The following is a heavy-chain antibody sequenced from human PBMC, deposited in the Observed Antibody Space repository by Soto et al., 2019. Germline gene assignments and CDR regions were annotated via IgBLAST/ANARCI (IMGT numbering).Heavy chain of an antibody. V-gene: IGHV5-51*01. CDR3: ATHLMSFPHDYYGSGSYYWFDP. D-gene: IGHD3-10*01. J-gene: IGHJ5*02. CDR1: GYSFTSYW. Sequence: GESLKISCKGSGYSFTSYWIGWVRQMPGKGLEWMGIIYPGDSDTRYSPSFQGQVTISADKSISTAYLQWSSLKASDTAMYYCATHLMSFPHDYYGSGSYYWFDPWGQGTLVTVSS. CDR2: IYPGDSDT.